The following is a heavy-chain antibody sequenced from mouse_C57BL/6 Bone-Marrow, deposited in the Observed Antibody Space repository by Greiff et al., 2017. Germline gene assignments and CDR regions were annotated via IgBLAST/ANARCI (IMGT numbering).Heavy chain of an antibody. CDR2: IHPKHSST. D-gene: IGHD2-3*01. CDR1: GYTFTSYW. J-gene: IGHJ3*01. CDR3: ARVWLLQVAY. Sequence: QVQLQQPGAELVKPGASVKLSCKASGYTFTSYWMHWVKQRHGQGLEWIGMIHPKHSSTNYNEKFKSKATLTVDKSSSTAYMQLSSVTSEDSAVYYLARVWLLQVAYWGQGTLVTVSA. V-gene: IGHV1-64*01.